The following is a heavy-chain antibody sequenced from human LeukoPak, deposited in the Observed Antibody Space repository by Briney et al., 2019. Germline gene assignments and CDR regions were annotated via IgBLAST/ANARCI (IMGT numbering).Heavy chain of an antibody. J-gene: IGHJ4*02. CDR3: ASRLFMDY. V-gene: IGHV3-7*01. CDR1: GIMFSNYW. CDR2: IKQEGIEK. Sequence: PGGSLRLSCAASGIMFSNYWMSWVRQAPGKGLEWVANIKQEGIEKYYVDSVKGRFTVSRDNAKNSLYLQMNSLRAEDTAVYYCASRLFMDYWGQGTLVTVSS. D-gene: IGHD6-25*01.